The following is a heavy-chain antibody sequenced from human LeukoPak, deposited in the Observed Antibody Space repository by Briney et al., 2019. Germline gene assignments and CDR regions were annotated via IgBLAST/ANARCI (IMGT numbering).Heavy chain of an antibody. CDR1: GFTFSSYW. D-gene: IGHD7-27*01. CDR3: ARDLTGPNDY. CDR2: VNRDGSTT. Sequence: GGSLRLSCAASGFTFSSYWMHWVRQAPGKGLVWVSRVNRDGSTTTYAGSVRGRFTISRDNAKNTLYLQMNSLRADDTAIYYCARDLTGPNDYWGQGTLVTVSS. J-gene: IGHJ4*02. V-gene: IGHV3-74*01.